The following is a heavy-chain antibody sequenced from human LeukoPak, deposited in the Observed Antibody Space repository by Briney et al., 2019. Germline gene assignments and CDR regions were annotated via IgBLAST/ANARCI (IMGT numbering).Heavy chain of an antibody. V-gene: IGHV3-33*01. CDR1: GFSFSSYD. CDR2: IKYDGNNK. Sequence: PGGSLRLSCAVSGFSFSSYDMHWVRQAPGKGREWVAAIKYDGNNKYYVESVKGRFTISRDNSRNILYLQMSILRVEDTAVYSCSILAVASDFDYWGQGTLVTVSS. J-gene: IGHJ4*02. CDR3: SILAVASDFDY. D-gene: IGHD6-19*01.